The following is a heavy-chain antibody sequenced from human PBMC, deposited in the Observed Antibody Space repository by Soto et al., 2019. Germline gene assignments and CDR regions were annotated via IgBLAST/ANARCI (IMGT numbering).Heavy chain of an antibody. Sequence: SETLSLTCSFSGCSINSFYWSWIRQPPGKGLEWIGYMYYSGSTTYNPSLKSRVTISVDTSKNQFSLKLNSVTAADTAVYYCARLGGYYQAFDNWGQGTLVTVSS. CDR2: MYYSGST. J-gene: IGHJ4*02. CDR1: GCSINSFY. CDR3: ARLGGYYQAFDN. V-gene: IGHV4-59*08. D-gene: IGHD3-3*01.